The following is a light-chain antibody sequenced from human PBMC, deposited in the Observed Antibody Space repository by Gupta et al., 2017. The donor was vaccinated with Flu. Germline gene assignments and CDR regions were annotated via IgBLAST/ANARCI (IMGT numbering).Light chain of an antibody. V-gene: IGKV3-11*01. CDR3: MQPINCPYT. CDR2: FGS. J-gene: IGKJ5*01. Sequence: SGSSYLAWYQQKPGQSPRLLIYFGSNRAPGIPARFTGSGSGTDFTLKISSVEPEDVGIYYCMQPINCPYTFGQGTRLEI. CDR1: SGSSY.